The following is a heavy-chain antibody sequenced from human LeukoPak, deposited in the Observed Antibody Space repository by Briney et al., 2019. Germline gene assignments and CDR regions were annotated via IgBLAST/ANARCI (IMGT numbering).Heavy chain of an antibody. CDR3: ARDWGGNSDYYYYYMDV. D-gene: IGHD4-23*01. V-gene: IGHV1-69*05. Sequence: PVKVSCKASGGTFSSYAISWVRQAPGQGLEWMGGIIPIFGTANYAQKFQGRVTITTDESTSTAYMELSSLRSEDTAVYYCARDWGGNSDYYYYYMDVWGKGTTVTVSS. J-gene: IGHJ6*03. CDR2: IIPIFGTA. CDR1: GGTFSSYA.